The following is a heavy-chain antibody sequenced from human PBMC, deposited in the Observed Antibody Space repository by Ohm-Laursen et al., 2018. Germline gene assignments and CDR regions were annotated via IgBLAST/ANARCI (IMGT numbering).Heavy chain of an antibody. D-gene: IGHD3-22*01. CDR3: AHRDSSRYYFDY. CDR2: IDWDDDK. CDR1: GFSLSTSGMR. V-gene: IGHV2-70*04. J-gene: IGHJ4*02. Sequence: PTQTLTLTCTFSGFSLSTSGMRVSWIRRPPGKALEWLARIDWDDDKFYSTSLKTRLTISKDTSKNQVVLTMTNMDPVDTATYYCAHRDSSRYYFDYWGQGILVTVSS.